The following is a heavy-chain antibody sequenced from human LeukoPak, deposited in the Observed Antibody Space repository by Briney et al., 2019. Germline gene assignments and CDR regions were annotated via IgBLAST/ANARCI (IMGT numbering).Heavy chain of an antibody. CDR3: AKSIDFTGYSSWDY. J-gene: IGHJ4*02. V-gene: IGHV3-23*01. D-gene: IGHD3-9*01. Sequence: PGRSLRLSCAASGFTFSSYAMSWVRQAPGKGLEWVSGISGSGSNTYYADSVKGHFTISRDTSKNTLYLQMNSLRAEDTAVYYCAKSIDFTGYSSWDYWGRGTLVTVSS. CDR1: GFTFSSYA. CDR2: ISGSGSNT.